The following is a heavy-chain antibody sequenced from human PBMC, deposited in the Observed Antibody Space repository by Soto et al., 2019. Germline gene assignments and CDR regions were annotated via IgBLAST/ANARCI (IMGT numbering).Heavy chain of an antibody. CDR2: IYPGDSDT. Sequence: PGESLKISCKGSGYSFTSYWIGWVRQMPGKGLEWMGIIYPGDSDTRYSPSFQGQVTISADKSISTAYLQWSSLKASDTAMYYCARHSRSYYDSSGYYYYYYGMDVWGQGTTVTVSS. D-gene: IGHD3-22*01. V-gene: IGHV5-51*01. J-gene: IGHJ6*02. CDR1: GYSFTSYW. CDR3: ARHSRSYYDSSGYYYYYYGMDV.